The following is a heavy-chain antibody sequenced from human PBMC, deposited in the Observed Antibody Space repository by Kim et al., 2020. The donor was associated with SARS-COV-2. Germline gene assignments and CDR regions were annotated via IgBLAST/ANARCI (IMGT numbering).Heavy chain of an antibody. CDR2: IYYSGST. J-gene: IGHJ5*02. D-gene: IGHD3-10*01. V-gene: IGHV4-39*01. CDR3: ARHLVTTYYYGSGSFNWFDP. Sequence: SETLSLTCTVSGGSISSSSYYWGWIRQPPGKGLEWIGSIYYSGSTYYNPSLKSRVTISVDTSKNQFSLKLSSVTAADTAVYYCARHLVTTYYYGSGSFNWFDPWGQGTLVTVSS. CDR1: GGSISSSSYY.